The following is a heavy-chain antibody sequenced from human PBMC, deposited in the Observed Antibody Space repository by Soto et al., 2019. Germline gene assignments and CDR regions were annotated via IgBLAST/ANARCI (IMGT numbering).Heavy chain of an antibody. D-gene: IGHD3-10*01. J-gene: IGHJ5*02. Sequence: PSETLSLTCTVSGGSISSSSFHWGWIRQPPGKGLEWIGSIYYSGSTYYSPSLKSRVTISVDTSKNQFSLKLSSVTAADTAVYYCARERRSGGKGDWFDPWGQGTLVTVSS. CDR1: GGSISSSSFH. CDR2: IYYSGST. V-gene: IGHV4-39*02. CDR3: ARERRSGGKGDWFDP.